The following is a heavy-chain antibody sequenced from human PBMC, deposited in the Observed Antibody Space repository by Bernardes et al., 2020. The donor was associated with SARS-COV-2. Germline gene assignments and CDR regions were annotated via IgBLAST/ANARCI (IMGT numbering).Heavy chain of an antibody. D-gene: IGHD1-7*01. CDR2: TNADGRDI. CDR1: GFTFSTSW. V-gene: IGHV3-74*01. J-gene: IGHJ4*02. CDR3: TRAGNYRFDY. Sequence: GGSLRRSCAASGFTFSTSWMHWVRQAPGEGLVWVSRTNADGRDINYADSVKGRFTISRDNAKNTLYLYMNSLRAEDTAVYYCTRAGNYRFDYWGQGTLVTVSS.